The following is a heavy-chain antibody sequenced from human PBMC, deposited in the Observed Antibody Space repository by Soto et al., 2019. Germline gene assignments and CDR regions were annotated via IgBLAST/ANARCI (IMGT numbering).Heavy chain of an antibody. Sequence: KPSETLSLTCTVSGGSISSSSYYWGWIRQPPGKGLEWIGSIYYSGSTYYNPSLKSRVTISVDTSKNQFSLKLSSVTAADTAVYYCARHRAYCGGDCYSSDSYYYYYGMDVWGQGTTVTVSS. J-gene: IGHJ6*02. CDR3: ARHRAYCGGDCYSSDSYYYYYGMDV. CDR2: IYYSGST. V-gene: IGHV4-39*01. D-gene: IGHD2-21*02. CDR1: GGSISSSSYY.